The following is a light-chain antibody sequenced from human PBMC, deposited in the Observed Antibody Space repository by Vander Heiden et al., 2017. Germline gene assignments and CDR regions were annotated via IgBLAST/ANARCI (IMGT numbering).Light chain of an antibody. CDR3: QQDNSSPHT. CDR2: GAS. Sequence: DIVMTQSPDSLAVSLGARATINCKSSQSVFYSSNNKNYFAWYQQKPGQPPKLLIYGASTRETGVPERFSGSGSGTDFTLTISSLQAEDVAVYYCQQDNSSPHTFGGGTKVEIK. CDR1: QSVFYSSNNKNY. V-gene: IGKV4-1*01. J-gene: IGKJ4*01.